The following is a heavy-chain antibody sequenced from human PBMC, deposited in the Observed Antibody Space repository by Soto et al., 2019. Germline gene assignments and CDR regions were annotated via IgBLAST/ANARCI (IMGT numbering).Heavy chain of an antibody. CDR2: ITSRRYGGTA. CDR3: TRLGRDGYTTPFDY. Sequence: EVQLVESGGGLVKPGRSLRLSCTPSGFIFADYAIIWFRQAPGKGLECVGFITSRRYGGTAEYAASVKGRFTISRDDSKSIAYLQMNSLTTEDTAVYYCTRLGRDGYTTPFDYWGQGALVTVSS. D-gene: IGHD6-25*01. V-gene: IGHV3-49*05. J-gene: IGHJ4*02. CDR1: GFIFADYA.